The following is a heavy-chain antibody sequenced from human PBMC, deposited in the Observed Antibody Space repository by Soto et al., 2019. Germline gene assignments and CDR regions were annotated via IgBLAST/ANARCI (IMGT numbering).Heavy chain of an antibody. CDR1: GFTVSSNY. V-gene: IGHV3-66*01. D-gene: IGHD2-15*01. J-gene: IGHJ5*02. CDR3: VRAEVDMPTP. CDR2: IYTDGGT. Sequence: EVHLVESGGGLVQPGGSLRLSCAASGFTVSSNYMIWVRQAPGKGLEWVSVIYTDGGTYYADSVKGRFTISRDNSKNMVYLQMNSLRVEDTAVYYCVRAEVDMPTPWGQGTLVTVSS.